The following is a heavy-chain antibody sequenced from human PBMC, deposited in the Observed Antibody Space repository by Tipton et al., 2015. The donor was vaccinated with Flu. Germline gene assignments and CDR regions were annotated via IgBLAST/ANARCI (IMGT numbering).Heavy chain of an antibody. D-gene: IGHD2-21*01. CDR1: GFSVSNTY. J-gene: IGHJ4*02. Sequence: SLRLSCAASGFSVSNTYMSWVRQAPGKGLEWVSVIYSGGSTYYADSVEGRFTISRDISDNTLYLQMNSLRTEDTAVYYCARDYLLGDGWAYWGQGTLVTVSS. CDR2: IYSGGST. V-gene: IGHV3-53*01. CDR3: ARDYLLGDGWAY.